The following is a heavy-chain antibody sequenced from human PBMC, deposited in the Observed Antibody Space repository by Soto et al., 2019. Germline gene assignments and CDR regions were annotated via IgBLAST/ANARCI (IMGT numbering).Heavy chain of an antibody. Sequence: ASVKVSCKASGGTFSSYTISWVRQAPGQGLEWMRRIIPILDIANYAQKFQGRVTITADKSTSTDYMEMSSMRSEDTAVYYCARDASGYYYDSICYYGPQGDNAHYYYGMDVWGKGTTVTVSA. V-gene: IGHV1-69*04. CDR2: IIPILDIA. CDR1: GGTFSSYT. CDR3: ARDASGYYYDSICYYGPQGDNAHYYYGMDV. D-gene: IGHD3-22*01. J-gene: IGHJ6*04.